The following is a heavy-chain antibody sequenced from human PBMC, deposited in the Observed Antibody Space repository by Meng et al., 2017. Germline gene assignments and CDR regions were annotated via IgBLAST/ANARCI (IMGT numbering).Heavy chain of an antibody. CDR2: IYSGGST. Sequence: EWQLVESGGGLVKPGGSLRLSCAASGFTFSSYSMNWVRQAPGKGLEWVSVIYSGGSTYYADSVKGRFTISRDNSKNTLYLQMNSLRAEDTAVYYCARESMYNWFDPWGQGTLVTVSS. CDR3: ARESMYNWFDP. CDR1: GFTFSSYS. D-gene: IGHD6-6*01. J-gene: IGHJ5*02. V-gene: IGHV3-66*02.